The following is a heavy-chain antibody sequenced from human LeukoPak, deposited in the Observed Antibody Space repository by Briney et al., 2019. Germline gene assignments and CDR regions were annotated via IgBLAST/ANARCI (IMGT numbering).Heavy chain of an antibody. Sequence: SETLSLTCAVYGGSFSGYYWSWIRQPPGKGLEWIGEINHSGSTNYNPSLKSRVTISVDTSKNQFSLKLSSVTAADTAGYYCARGRRDILTGYYGYWGQGTLVTVSS. CDR3: ARGRRDILTGYYGY. J-gene: IGHJ4*02. V-gene: IGHV4-34*01. CDR2: INHSGST. D-gene: IGHD3-9*01. CDR1: GGSFSGYY.